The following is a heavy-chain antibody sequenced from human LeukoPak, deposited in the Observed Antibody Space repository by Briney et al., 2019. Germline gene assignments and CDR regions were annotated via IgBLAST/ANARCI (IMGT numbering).Heavy chain of an antibody. J-gene: IGHJ4*02. Sequence: SETLSLTCTVSGGSISSSSHYWGWIRQPPGKGLEWIGSIYFSGSTYYNPALNSRLTISMDPSTNRFSLKLSSVTATDTAVYFCARQVVASSENYFDFWGQGTLVTVSS. CDR3: ARQVVASSENYFDF. CDR1: GGSISSSSHY. D-gene: IGHD2-15*01. V-gene: IGHV4-39*01. CDR2: IYFSGST.